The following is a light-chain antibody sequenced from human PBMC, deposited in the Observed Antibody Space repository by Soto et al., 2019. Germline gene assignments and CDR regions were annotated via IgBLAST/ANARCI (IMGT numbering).Light chain of an antibody. Sequence: VMTQSPATPSVSPGERTTLSCRASQNVGGSVAWYQQKPGQAPRLLIYRASTRATGIPARFSGSGSGTEFTLTISSLQSEDFAIYYCQQSRTFAQGTKVDIK. CDR2: RAS. CDR3: QQSRT. V-gene: IGKV3-15*01. J-gene: IGKJ2*01. CDR1: QNVGGS.